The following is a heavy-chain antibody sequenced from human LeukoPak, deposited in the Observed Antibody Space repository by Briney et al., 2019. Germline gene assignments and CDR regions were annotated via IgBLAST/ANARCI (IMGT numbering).Heavy chain of an antibody. CDR1: GYTFTGYY. D-gene: IGHD2-2*01. V-gene: IGHV1-2*06. CDR2: INPNSGGT. CDR3: ARGLVPAAMYGDYYFDY. Sequence: ASVKVSCKASGYTFTGYYMHWVRQAPGQGLEWMGRINPNSGGTNYAQKFQGRVTMTRDTSISTVYMELSSLRSEDTAVYYCARGLVPAAMYGDYYFDYWGQGTLVTVSS. J-gene: IGHJ4*02.